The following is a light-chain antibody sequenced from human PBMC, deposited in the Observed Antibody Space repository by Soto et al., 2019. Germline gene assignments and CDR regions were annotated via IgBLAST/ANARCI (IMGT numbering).Light chain of an antibody. J-gene: IGKJ1*01. CDR1: QSIGKH. CDR3: QQSYTSPTT. V-gene: IGKV1-39*01. CDR2: GDC. Sequence: DIQMTQSPSFLSASVGDRVTITCRASQSIGKHLNWYQQKPGKAPKFIIYGDCTLQSGVTSRFTGSGSGTDFTLTVNSLQAEDFATYYCQQSYTSPTTFGQGTKVDIK.